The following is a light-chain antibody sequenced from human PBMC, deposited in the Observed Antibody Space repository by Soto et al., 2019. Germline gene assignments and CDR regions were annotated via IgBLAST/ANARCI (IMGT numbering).Light chain of an antibody. J-gene: IGKJ1*01. V-gene: IGKV1-5*01. CDR3: QQDRSYPWT. Sequence: DIQMTQSPSTLSASVGDRVTITCRASQSISSWLAWYQQKPGKAPKFLIYDAASLESGVPSRFSGSGSGTEFTLSISSRQPDDFATYYCQQDRSYPWTFGQGTRVDI. CDR2: DAA. CDR1: QSISSW.